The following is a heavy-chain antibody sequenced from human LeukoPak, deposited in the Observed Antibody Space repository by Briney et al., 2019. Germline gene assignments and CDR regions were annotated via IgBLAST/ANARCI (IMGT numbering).Heavy chain of an antibody. Sequence: GGSLRLSCAASGFTFSSYAMHWVRQAPGKGLEWVAVISYDGSNKYYADSVKGRFTISRDNSKNTLYLQMNSLRAEDTAVYYCVKDKSRSRSYYYMDVWGKGTTVTISS. V-gene: IGHV3-30*04. CDR1: GFTFSSYA. CDR3: VKDKSRSRSYYYMDV. CDR2: ISYDGSNK. J-gene: IGHJ6*03.